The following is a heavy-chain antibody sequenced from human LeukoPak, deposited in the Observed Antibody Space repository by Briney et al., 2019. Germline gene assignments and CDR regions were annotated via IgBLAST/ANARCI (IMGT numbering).Heavy chain of an antibody. Sequence: SETLSLTCTVSGGSISSNYWSWIRQTPGKGLEWIGYVYSSGSTNYNPSLKRRVTISVDTSKNQFSLKLTSATAADTAVYYCARGATYWGQGTLVTVSS. CDR2: VYSSGST. CDR3: ARGATY. CDR1: GGSISSNY. V-gene: IGHV4-59*01. J-gene: IGHJ4*02.